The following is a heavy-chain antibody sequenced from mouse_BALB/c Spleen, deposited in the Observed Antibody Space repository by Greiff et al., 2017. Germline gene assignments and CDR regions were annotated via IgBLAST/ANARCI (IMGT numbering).Heavy chain of an antibody. D-gene: IGHD1-1*01. J-gene: IGHJ1*01. V-gene: IGHV5-15*02. CDR2: ISNLAYSI. Sequence: EVQRVESGGGLVQPGGSRKLSCAASGFTFSDYGMAWVRQAPGKGPEWVAFISNLAYSIYYADTVTGRFTISRENAKNTLYLEMSSLRSEDTAMYYCARYGSSGNWYFDVWGAGTTVTVSS. CDR1: GFTFSDYG. CDR3: ARYGSSGNWYFDV.